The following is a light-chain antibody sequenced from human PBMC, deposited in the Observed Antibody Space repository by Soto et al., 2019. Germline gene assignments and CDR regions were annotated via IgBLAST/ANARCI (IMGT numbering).Light chain of an antibody. Sequence: DIQMTQSPSTLSASVGDRVTITCRASQSISSWLAWYQQKPGKAPKLLIYKASSLESGVPSRFSGSGSGTECTLTISRLQPDDFATYYCQQYNSYPWTLGQGTKVELK. CDR3: QQYNSYPWT. CDR1: QSISSW. CDR2: KAS. V-gene: IGKV1-5*03. J-gene: IGKJ1*01.